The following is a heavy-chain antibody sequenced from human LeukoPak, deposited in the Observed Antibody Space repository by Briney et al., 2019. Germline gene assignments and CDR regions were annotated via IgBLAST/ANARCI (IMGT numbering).Heavy chain of an antibody. Sequence: SETLSLTCTVSGDSISSSSYYWGWIRQPPGKGLEWIGSIYYSGSTYYNPSLKSRVTISVDTSKNQFSLKLSSVTAADTAVYYCARQVGYFDWLHTFDYWGQGTLVTVSS. CDR2: IYYSGST. J-gene: IGHJ4*02. D-gene: IGHD3-9*01. CDR3: ARQVGYFDWLHTFDY. V-gene: IGHV4-39*01. CDR1: GDSISSSSYY.